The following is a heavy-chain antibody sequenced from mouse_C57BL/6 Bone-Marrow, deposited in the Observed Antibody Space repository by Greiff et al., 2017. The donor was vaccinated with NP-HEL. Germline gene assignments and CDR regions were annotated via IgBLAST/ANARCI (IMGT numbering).Heavy chain of an antibody. CDR1: GFTFSSYG. J-gene: IGHJ2*01. CDR3: ARLGSSPLDY. V-gene: IGHV5-6*01. Sequence: EVQLQESGGDLVKPGGPLKLSCAASGFTFSSYGMSWVRQTPDKRMEWVATISSGGSYTYYPDSVKGRFTISRDNAKNTLYLQMSSLKSEDTAMYYCARLGSSPLDYWGQGTTLTVSS. D-gene: IGHD1-1*01. CDR2: ISSGGSYT.